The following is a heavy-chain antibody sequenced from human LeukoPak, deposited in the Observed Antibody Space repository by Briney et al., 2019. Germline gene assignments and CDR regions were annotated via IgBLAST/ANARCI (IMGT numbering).Heavy chain of an antibody. CDR2: LWADGNTA. CDR3: VKESAADATFHFDY. Sequence: GGPLRLSCAASGFNFSIFGMHWVRQVPGNGLEWLAVLWADGNTAHYADSVESRFTISRDSSENTLLLQMNRLRSEDTAVYYCVKESAADATFHFDYWGQGTLVTVSS. CDR1: GFNFSIFG. J-gene: IGHJ4*02. D-gene: IGHD6-13*01. V-gene: IGHV3-33*06.